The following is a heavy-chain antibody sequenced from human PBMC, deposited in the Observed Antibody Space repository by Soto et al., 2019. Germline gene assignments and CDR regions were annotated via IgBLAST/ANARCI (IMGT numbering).Heavy chain of an antibody. D-gene: IGHD2-21*02. Sequence: EVQLVESGGGLVQPGGSLRLSCAASGFNFNSYEMNWVRQTPGKGPEWISYIGISSSNVFYAGSVKGRFTVSRDNAKNSLYLQMNSLRAEDTAVYYCAREELNCGGDCSVFWGQGTLVTVSS. J-gene: IGHJ4*02. CDR3: AREELNCGGDCSVF. CDR1: GFNFNSYE. CDR2: IGISSSNV. V-gene: IGHV3-48*03.